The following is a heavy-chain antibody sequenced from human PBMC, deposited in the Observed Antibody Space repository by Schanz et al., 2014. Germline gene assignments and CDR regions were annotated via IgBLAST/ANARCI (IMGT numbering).Heavy chain of an antibody. CDR1: GFTFISYD. Sequence: AQLVESGGGVVQPGRSLRLSCVASGFTFISYDIHWVRQAPGKGLEWVGHSRNKGHSYTSEYAASVKGRFTISRDDSRNSLYLQMSSLKTEDTAVYYCVRLDVHDYWGQGSLVTVSS. J-gene: IGHJ4*02. CDR3: VRLDVHDY. CDR2: SRNKGHSYTS. V-gene: IGHV3-72*01. D-gene: IGHD3-16*01.